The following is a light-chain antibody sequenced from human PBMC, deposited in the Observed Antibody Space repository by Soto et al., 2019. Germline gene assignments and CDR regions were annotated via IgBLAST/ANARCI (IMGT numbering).Light chain of an antibody. CDR2: DAF. CDR3: QQRSNWPPEFT. CDR1: QSVSSY. V-gene: IGKV3-11*01. Sequence: EIVLTQSPATLSLSPGEGVTLSCRASQSVSSYLAWYQQKPGQAPRLLIYDAFNRATGIPDRFSGSGSGTEFTLTISSLEPEDFAVDYCQQRSNWPPEFTFGQGTKLEI. J-gene: IGKJ2*01.